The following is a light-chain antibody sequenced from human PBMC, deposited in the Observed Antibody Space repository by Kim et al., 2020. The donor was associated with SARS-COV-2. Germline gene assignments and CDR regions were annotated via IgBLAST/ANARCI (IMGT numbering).Light chain of an antibody. CDR2: RNN. CDR1: SNNVGKQG. J-gene: IGLJ3*02. CDR3: SAWDSSLNAWV. V-gene: IGLV10-54*01. Sequence: RQNATLTCTGNSNNVGKQGAAWRQQHQGHPPKLLAYRNNNRPSGISERLSASRSGNTASLTITGLQPEDEADYYCSAWDSSLNAWVFGGGTQLTVL.